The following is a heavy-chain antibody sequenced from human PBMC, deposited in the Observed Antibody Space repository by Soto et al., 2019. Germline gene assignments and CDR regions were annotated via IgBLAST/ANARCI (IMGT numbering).Heavy chain of an antibody. D-gene: IGHD6-6*01. Sequence: GGSLRLSCAASGLTFSGHWMTWVRQTPGERLQWVAAIKPDGSENFYVDSVKGRFTISRDNARNSLFLQMNSLRAEDTAVYYCARDRLVYISAFYWFDHWGQRTLVTVS. CDR2: IKPDGSEN. J-gene: IGHJ5*02. CDR3: ARDRLVYISAFYWFDH. V-gene: IGHV3-7*03. CDR1: GLTFSGHW.